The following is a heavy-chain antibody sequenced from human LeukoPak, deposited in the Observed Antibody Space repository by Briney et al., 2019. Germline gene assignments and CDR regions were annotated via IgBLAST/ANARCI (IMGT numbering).Heavy chain of an antibody. CDR1: GYTFTSYD. CDR2: MNPNSGNT. CDR3: ARAEGAYYYYYMDV. D-gene: IGHD3-16*01. Sequence: ASVKLSCKASGYTFTSYDINWVRQATGQGLEWMGWMNPNSGNTGYAQKFQGRVTMTRNTSISTAYMELSSLRSEDTAVYYCARAEGAYYYYYMDVWGKGTTVTVSS. J-gene: IGHJ6*03. V-gene: IGHV1-8*01.